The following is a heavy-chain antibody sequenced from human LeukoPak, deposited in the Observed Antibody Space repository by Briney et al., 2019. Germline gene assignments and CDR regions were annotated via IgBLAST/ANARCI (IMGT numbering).Heavy chain of an antibody. CDR3: VKSGIAAAGQRGYFDY. D-gene: IGHD6-13*01. V-gene: IGHV3-30*18. CDR2: MSNDGSNK. J-gene: IGHJ4*02. CDR1: GFTFSSYG. Sequence: GGSLRLSCAASGFTFSSYGMHWVRQAPGKGLEWVAVMSNDGSNKYYADSVKGRFTVSRDNSKNTLYLQMNSLRAEDTATYYCVKSGIAAAGQRGYFDYWGQGTLVTVSS.